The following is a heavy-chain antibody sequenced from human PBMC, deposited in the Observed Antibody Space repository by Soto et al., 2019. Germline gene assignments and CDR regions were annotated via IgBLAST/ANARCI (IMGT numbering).Heavy chain of an antibody. D-gene: IGHD5-12*01. CDR2: ISGSGGSI. J-gene: IGHJ4*02. V-gene: IGHV3-23*01. CDR1: GFTFSSYA. Sequence: GGSLRLSCAASGFTFSSYAMSWVRQAPGKGLEWVSAISGSGGSIYYADSVKGRFTISRDNSKNALYLQMNSLRAEDTAVYYCARDDVDIVATLVSFDYWGQGTLVTVSS. CDR3: ARDDVDIVATLVSFDY.